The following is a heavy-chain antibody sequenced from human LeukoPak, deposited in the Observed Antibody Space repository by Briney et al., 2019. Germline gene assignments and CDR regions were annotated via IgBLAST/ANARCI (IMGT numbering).Heavy chain of an antibody. CDR2: IYSGGST. Sequence: GGSLRLSCAASGFTVSSNYMSWVRQAPGKGLEWVSVIYSGGSTYYADSVKGRFTISRDNSKNTLYLQMNSLRAEDTAVYYCARDGYCSGGSCYSGDYWGQGTLVTVSS. CDR3: ARDGYCSGGSCYSGDY. CDR1: GFTVSSNY. D-gene: IGHD2-15*01. V-gene: IGHV3-66*01. J-gene: IGHJ4*02.